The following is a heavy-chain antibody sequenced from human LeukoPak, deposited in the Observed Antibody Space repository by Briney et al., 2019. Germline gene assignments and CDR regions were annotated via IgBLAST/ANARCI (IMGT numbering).Heavy chain of an antibody. J-gene: IGHJ4*02. CDR2: ISYDGSND. CDR1: GFTLSGYA. CDR3: ATNGPGIAVAGYVDY. D-gene: IGHD6-19*01. V-gene: IGHV3-30-3*01. Sequence: GGSLRLSCAASGFTLSGYAMHWVRQAPGKELEWVAVISYDGSNDYYADSVKGRFTISRDNSKNTLYLQMNSLRAEDTAVYYCATNGPGIAVAGYVDYWGQGTLVTVSS.